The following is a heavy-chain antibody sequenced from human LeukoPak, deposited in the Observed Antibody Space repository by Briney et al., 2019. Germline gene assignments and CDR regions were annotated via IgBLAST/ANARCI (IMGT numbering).Heavy chain of an antibody. D-gene: IGHD3-10*01. CDR3: ARGPYYYGSGSYLLSHFDY. CDR1: GTSVSSYY. V-gene: IGHV4-4*07. CDR2: IYTRGST. J-gene: IGHJ4*02. Sequence: SETLSLTCTVSGTSVSSYYWSWIRQPAGRGLEWIGRIYTRGSTNYNPSLQSRVSMSVDSSKSQFSLRLTSVTAADTAVYYCARGPYYYGSGSYLLSHFDYWGQGTLVTVSS.